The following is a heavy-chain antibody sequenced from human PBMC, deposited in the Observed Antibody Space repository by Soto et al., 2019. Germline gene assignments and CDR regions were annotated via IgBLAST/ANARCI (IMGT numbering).Heavy chain of an antibody. V-gene: IGHV3-23*01. D-gene: IGHD2-2*03. CDR1: GFTFSSYA. Sequence: PGGSLRLSCAASGFTFSSYAMSWVRQAPGKGLEWVSAISGSGGSTYYADSVKGRFTISRDNSKNTLYLQMNSLRAEDTAVYYCAKDLGYCSSTSCPRGFDYWGQGTLVTGSS. J-gene: IGHJ4*02. CDR2: ISGSGGST. CDR3: AKDLGYCSSTSCPRGFDY.